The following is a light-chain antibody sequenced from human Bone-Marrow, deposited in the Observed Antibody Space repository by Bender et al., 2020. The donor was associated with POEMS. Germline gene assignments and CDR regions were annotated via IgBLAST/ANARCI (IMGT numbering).Light chain of an antibody. V-gene: IGLV1-44*01. CDR3: ATWDVSLSGWV. CDR1: SSNIGAHA. CDR2: SSH. Sequence: QSVLTQPPSASGTPGQRVTISCSGGSSNIGAHAVNWYQHLPGTAPKLLIYSSHRRPSGVPDRFSGSKSGTSAALAISGLQSEDEADYYCATWDVSLSGWVFDGGTKVTAL. J-gene: IGLJ3*02.